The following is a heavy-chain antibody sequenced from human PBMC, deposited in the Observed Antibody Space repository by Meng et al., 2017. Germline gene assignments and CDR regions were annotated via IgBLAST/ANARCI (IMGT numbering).Heavy chain of an antibody. Sequence: VHGGAYGAEVKEPPVASVKICSKASEDSYNNDAIHCVHQAPGQRLEWMGWINADNGDTKFSQKFQGRVSISRDTSASTAYMELRSLRFEDTAVYDCATTVNDAFWSGFDYWGQGTLVTVSS. V-gene: IGHV1-3*01. CDR2: INADNGDT. CDR1: EDSYNNDA. D-gene: IGHD3-3*01. J-gene: IGHJ4*02. CDR3: ATTVNDAFWSGFDY.